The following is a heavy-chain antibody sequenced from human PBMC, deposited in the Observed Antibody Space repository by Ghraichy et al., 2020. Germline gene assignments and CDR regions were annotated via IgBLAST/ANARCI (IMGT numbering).Heavy chain of an antibody. CDR2: ISAYNGNT. J-gene: IGHJ4*02. Sequence: ASVKVSCKASGYTFTSYGISWVRQAPGQGLEWMGWISAYNGNTNYAQKLQGRVTMTTDTSTSTAYMELRSLRSDDTAVYYCARMESYGSGFYTPPDDYWGQGTLVTVSS. V-gene: IGHV1-18*01. CDR1: GYTFTSYG. D-gene: IGHD3-10*01. CDR3: ARMESYGSGFYTPPDDY.